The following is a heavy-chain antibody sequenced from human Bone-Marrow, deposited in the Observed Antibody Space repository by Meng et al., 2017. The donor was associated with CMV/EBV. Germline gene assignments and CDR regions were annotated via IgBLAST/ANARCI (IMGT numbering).Heavy chain of an antibody. Sequence: GSLRLSCTVSGGSISSYYWSWIRQPPGKGLEWIGYIYYSGSTNYNPSLKSRVTISVDTSKNQFSLKLSSVTAADTAVYYCARVRRVAERWLQPDAFDIWGQGTMVTVSS. CDR2: IYYSGST. J-gene: IGHJ3*02. CDR1: GGSISSYY. V-gene: IGHV4-59*01. CDR3: ARVRRVAERWLQPDAFDI. D-gene: IGHD5-24*01.